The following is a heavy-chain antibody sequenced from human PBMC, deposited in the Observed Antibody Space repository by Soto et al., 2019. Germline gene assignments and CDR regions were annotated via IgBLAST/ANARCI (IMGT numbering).Heavy chain of an antibody. D-gene: IGHD3-10*01. J-gene: IGHJ4*02. CDR2: ISSTGSAI. CDR1: GFTFREYH. V-gene: IGHV3-11*01. Sequence: QVQLVESGGGLVKPGGSLRLSCAVSGFTFREYHMSWIRQTPGKGLEWVSYISSTGSAIYYADSVKGRFTISRDNAKNSLYLQMNGLRAEDTAVYYCARDLYYNSGSPLDYWGQGTLVTVSS. CDR3: ARDLYYNSGSPLDY.